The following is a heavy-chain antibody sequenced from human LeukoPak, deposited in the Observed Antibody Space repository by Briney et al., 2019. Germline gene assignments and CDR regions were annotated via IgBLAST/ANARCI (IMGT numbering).Heavy chain of an antibody. CDR1: GGSFSGYY. CDR2: INHSGST. J-gene: IGHJ4*02. D-gene: IGHD6-19*01. Sequence: PLETLSLTCAVYGGSFSGYYWSWIRQPPGKGLEWIGEINHSGSTNYNPSLKSRVTISVDTSKNQFSLKLSSVTAADTAVYYCARRGGWYSYYFDYWGQGTLVTVSS. V-gene: IGHV4-34*01. CDR3: ARRGGWYSYYFDY.